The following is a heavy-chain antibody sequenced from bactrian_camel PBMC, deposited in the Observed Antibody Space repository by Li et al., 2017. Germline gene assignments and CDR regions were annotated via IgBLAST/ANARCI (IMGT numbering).Heavy chain of an antibody. V-gene: IGHV3S53*01. CDR2: INSAGST. CDR1: GYGFLNAC. Sequence: HVQLVESGGGSVQAGGSLRLSCAASGYGFLNACMGWFRQAPGKEREGVAAINSAGSTRYADSVKGRFTISKDNPKNTLYLQMDSLKPEDTAMYFCAADFSGGTTYCSGGYWLKYGEMDRWGQGTQVTVS. CDR3: AADFSGGTTYCSGGYWLKYGEMDR. J-gene: IGHJ4*01. D-gene: IGHD2*01.